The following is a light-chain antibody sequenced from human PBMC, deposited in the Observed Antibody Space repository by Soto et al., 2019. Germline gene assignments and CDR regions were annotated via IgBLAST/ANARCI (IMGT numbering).Light chain of an antibody. V-gene: IGLV2-14*03. J-gene: IGLJ3*02. Sequence: QSVLTQPASVSGSPGQSISISCTGTSSDVGRNNYVSWYQQHPGKAPQVMIYDVSNRPSGVSHRFSGSKSGNTASLTISGLQGEDEADYYCSSYTSIHTRVFGGGTKLTVL. CDR3: SSYTSIHTRV. CDR1: SSDVGRNNY. CDR2: DVS.